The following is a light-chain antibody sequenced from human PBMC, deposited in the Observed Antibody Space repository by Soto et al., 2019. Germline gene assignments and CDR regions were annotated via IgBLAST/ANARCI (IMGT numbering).Light chain of an antibody. CDR2: KAS. CDR3: QRYNSYSDA. Sequence: DIQMTQSPSTLSGSVGDRVTITCRASQTISSWLAWYQQKPGKAPKLLIYKASTLKSGVPSRFSGSGYGTEFTLTISSLQPDDFATYYCQRYNSYSDAFGQGTKVELK. V-gene: IGKV1-5*03. J-gene: IGKJ1*01. CDR1: QTISSW.